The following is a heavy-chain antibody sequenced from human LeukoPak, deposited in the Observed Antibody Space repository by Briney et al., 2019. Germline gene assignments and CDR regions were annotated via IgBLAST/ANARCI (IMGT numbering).Heavy chain of an antibody. Sequence: PSETLSLTCTVSGGSISTHYWTWIRQSPGKGLEWIGNIYYSGSTNYNPSLKSRVSISVDTSKNQFSLKLNSVTAADTAVYYCARPLGSKNAFDIWGQGTMVTVSS. CDR1: GGSISTHY. CDR3: ARPLGSKNAFDI. V-gene: IGHV4-59*08. CDR2: IYYSGST. J-gene: IGHJ3*02. D-gene: IGHD1-1*01.